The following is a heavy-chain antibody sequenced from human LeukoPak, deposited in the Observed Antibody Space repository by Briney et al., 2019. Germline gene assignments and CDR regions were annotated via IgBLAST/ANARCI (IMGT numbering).Heavy chain of an antibody. CDR2: IYYSATT. D-gene: IGHD6-13*01. J-gene: IGHJ4*02. Sequence: SETLSLTCTVSGGSISSYYWRWIRQRPGKGLEWIGYIYYSATTNYNPSLKSRVTISVDTSKNQFSPKLSSVTAADTAVYYCARGVYIAAAQYAYWGQGTLVTVSS. V-gene: IGHV4-59*01. CDR1: GGSISSYY. CDR3: ARGVYIAAAQYAY.